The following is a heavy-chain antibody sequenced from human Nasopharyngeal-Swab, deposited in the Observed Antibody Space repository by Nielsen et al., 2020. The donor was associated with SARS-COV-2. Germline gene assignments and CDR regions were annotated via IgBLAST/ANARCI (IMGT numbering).Heavy chain of an antibody. V-gene: IGHV3-23*03. CDR2: IYSGGSST. J-gene: IGHJ6*02. Sequence: GESLKISCAAFGFTFSSYAMSWVRQAPGKGLEWVSVIYSGGSSTYYADSVKGRFTISRDNSKNTLYLQMNSLRAEDTAVYYCAISAYSSSWYYYYYYGMDVWGQGTTVTVSS. CDR1: GFTFSSYA. CDR3: AISAYSSSWYYYYYYGMDV. D-gene: IGHD6-13*01.